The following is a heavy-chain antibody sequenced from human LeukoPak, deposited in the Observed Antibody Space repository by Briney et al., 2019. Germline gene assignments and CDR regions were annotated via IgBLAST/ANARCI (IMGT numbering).Heavy chain of an antibody. CDR3: ARDWSGWYDCDS. CDR2: ISSGSSYI. V-gene: IGHV3-21*01. CDR1: GFTFSSYS. Sequence: GGSLRLSCAASGFTFSSYSMNWVRQAPGQGLEWVSSISSGSSYIYYADSVKGRFTISRDNAKNSLYLQMNSLRAEDTAVYYCARDWSGWYDCDSWGQGTLVAVSS. J-gene: IGHJ4*02. D-gene: IGHD6-19*01.